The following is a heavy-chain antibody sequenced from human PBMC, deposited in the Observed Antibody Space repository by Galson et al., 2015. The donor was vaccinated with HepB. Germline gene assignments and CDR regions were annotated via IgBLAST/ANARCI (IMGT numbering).Heavy chain of an antibody. CDR1: GFTFSSYG. D-gene: IGHD6-13*01. Sequence: SLRLSCAASGFTFSSYGMHWVRQAPGKGLEWVAVIWYDGSNKYYADSVKGRFTISRDNSKNTLYLQMNSLRAEDTAVYYCARGGYSSSWYEPGLYWYFDLWGRGTLVTVSS. CDR3: ARGGYSSSWYEPGLYWYFDL. CDR2: IWYDGSNK. V-gene: IGHV3-33*01. J-gene: IGHJ2*01.